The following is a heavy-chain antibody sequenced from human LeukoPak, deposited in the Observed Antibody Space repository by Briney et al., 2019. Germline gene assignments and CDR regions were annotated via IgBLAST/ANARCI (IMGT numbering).Heavy chain of an antibody. CDR2: IYHSGST. J-gene: IGHJ4*02. D-gene: IGHD6-13*01. Sequence: PSETLSLTCTVSGGSISSGGYSWSWIRQPPGKGLEWIGYIYHSGSTYYNPSLKSRVTISVDRSKNQFSLKLSSVTAADTAVYYCARASSYSSSWSEDYWGQGTLVTVSS. CDR3: ARASSYSSSWSEDY. V-gene: IGHV4-30-2*01. CDR1: GGSISSGGYS.